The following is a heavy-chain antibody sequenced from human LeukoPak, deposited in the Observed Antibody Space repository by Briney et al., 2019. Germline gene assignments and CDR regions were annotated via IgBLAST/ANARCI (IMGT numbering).Heavy chain of an antibody. CDR2: VNWDGVNT. CDR1: GFTFDEYI. V-gene: IGHV3-43*01. D-gene: IGHD3-22*01. J-gene: IGHJ4*02. CDR3: AKGAPKSPYYYDTSVYSPPKY. Sequence: GGSLRLSCAASGFTFDEYIMHWVRQAPGKGLEWVSVVNWDGVNTYYGDSVKGRFIISRDNSKNSLYLQMNSLTIEDTALYYCAKGAPKSPYYYDTSVYSPPKYWGQGALVTVSS.